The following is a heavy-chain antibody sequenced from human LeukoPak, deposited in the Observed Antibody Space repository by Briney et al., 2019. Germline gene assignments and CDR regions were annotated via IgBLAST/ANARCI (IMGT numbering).Heavy chain of an antibody. CDR2: ISSSGSTI. Sequence: GGSLRLSCAASGFTFSDYYMSWIRQAPGKGLEWVSYISSSGSTIYYADSVKGRFTISRDNAKNSLYLPMNSLRAEDTAVYYCARPAAGYSSSWYGAFDIWGQGTMVTVSS. D-gene: IGHD6-13*01. CDR1: GFTFSDYY. V-gene: IGHV3-11*04. CDR3: ARPAAGYSSSWYGAFDI. J-gene: IGHJ3*02.